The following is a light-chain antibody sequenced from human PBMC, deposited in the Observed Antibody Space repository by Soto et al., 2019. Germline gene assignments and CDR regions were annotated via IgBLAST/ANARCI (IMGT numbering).Light chain of an antibody. J-gene: IGKJ2*01. CDR3: QQRSNWPPYT. V-gene: IGKV3-11*01. Sequence: PGERATLSCRASQSVSSYLAWYQQKPGQAPRLLISDASNRATGIPARFSGSGSETDFTLTISSLEPEDSAVYYCQQRSNWPPYTFGQGTKLEIK. CDR1: QSVSSY. CDR2: DAS.